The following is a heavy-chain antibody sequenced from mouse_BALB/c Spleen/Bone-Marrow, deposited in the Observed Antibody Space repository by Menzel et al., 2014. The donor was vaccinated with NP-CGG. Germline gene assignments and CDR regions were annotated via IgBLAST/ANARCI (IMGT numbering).Heavy chain of an antibody. V-gene: IGHV7-3*02. CDR3: ARGVVATDY. J-gene: IGHJ2*01. CDR2: IRNKANGYTT. CDR1: GFTFTDYY. Sequence: EVKVVESGGGLVQPGGSLRLSCATSGFTFTDYYMSWVRQPPGKALGWLGFIRNKANGYTTEYSTSVKGRFTISRDNSQSILYLQMNTLRAEDSATYYCARGVVATDYWGQGTTLTVSS. D-gene: IGHD1-1*01.